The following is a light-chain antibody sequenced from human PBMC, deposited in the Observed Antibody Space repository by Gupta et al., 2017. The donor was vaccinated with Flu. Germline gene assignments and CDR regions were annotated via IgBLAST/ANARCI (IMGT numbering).Light chain of an antibody. Sequence: QLVLTQSPSASASLGASVKLTCTLSSGHSSYAIAWHQQQTEKGPRYLMKLNSDGSHSKGDGIPDRFSGASSGAERYLNISSLQSEDDSSESSQTWGTGYEVLGGGTKLTVL. V-gene: IGLV4-69*01. CDR3: QTWGTGYEV. CDR1: SGHSSYA. J-gene: IGLJ2*01. CDR2: LNSDGSH.